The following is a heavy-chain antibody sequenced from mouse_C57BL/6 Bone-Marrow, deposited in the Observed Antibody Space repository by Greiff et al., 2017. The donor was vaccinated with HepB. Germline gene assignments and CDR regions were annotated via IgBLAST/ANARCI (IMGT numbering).Heavy chain of an antibody. CDR3: ARERLYYGSSPWYFDV. CDR2: IYPGDGDT. J-gene: IGHJ1*03. Sequence: QVQLKQSGAELVKPGASVKISCKASGYAFSSYWMNWVKQRPGKGLEWIGQIYPGDGDTNYNGKFKGKATLTADKSSSTAYMQLSSLTSEDSAVYFCARERLYYGSSPWYFDVWGTGTTVTVSS. V-gene: IGHV1-80*01. CDR1: GYAFSSYW. D-gene: IGHD1-1*01.